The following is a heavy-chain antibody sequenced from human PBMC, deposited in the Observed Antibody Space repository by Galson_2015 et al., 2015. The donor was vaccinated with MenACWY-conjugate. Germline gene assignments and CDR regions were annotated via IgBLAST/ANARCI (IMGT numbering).Heavy chain of an antibody. Sequence: SLRLSCAASGFTFSNYDMRWVRQAPGKGLEWVSGISASGGTTSYADSVQGRFTISRDNSKNTLYLQMNSLRAEDTAVYYCAKDARRYCSAGSCYSEPLDYWGQGTLVTVSS. D-gene: IGHD2-15*01. J-gene: IGHJ4*02. CDR2: ISASGGTT. CDR3: AKDARRYCSAGSCYSEPLDY. CDR1: GFTFSNYD. V-gene: IGHV3-23*01.